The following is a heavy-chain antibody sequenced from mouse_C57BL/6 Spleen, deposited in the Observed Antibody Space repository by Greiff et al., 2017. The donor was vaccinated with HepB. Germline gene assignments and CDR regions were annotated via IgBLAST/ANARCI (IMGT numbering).Heavy chain of an antibody. CDR2: INPNNGGT. D-gene: IGHD4-1*01. V-gene: IGHV1-26*01. Sequence: EVQLQQSGPELVKPGASVKISCKASGYTFTDYYMNWVKQSHGKSLEWIGDINPNNGGTSYNQKFKGKATLTVDKSSSTAYMELRSLTSEDSAVYYCAREANWDGAWFAYWGQGTLVTVSA. CDR3: AREANWDGAWFAY. J-gene: IGHJ3*01. CDR1: GYTFTDYY.